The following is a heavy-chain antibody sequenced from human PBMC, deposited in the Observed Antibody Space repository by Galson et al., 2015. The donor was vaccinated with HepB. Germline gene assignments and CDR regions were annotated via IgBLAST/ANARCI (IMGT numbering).Heavy chain of an antibody. CDR2: INSDGGRT. CDR3: HTTTVTTGYYAMDI. D-gene: IGHD4-17*01. V-gene: IGHV3-74*01. CDR1: GFTFSSYV. J-gene: IGHJ6*02. Sequence: SLGLSCAASGFTFSSYVMNWVRQAPGKGLVWVSRINSDGGRTSYADTVKGRVTISRDNAKNTLCLQMNSLRAEDTAVYYCHTTTVTTGYYAMDIWGQGTMVTVSS.